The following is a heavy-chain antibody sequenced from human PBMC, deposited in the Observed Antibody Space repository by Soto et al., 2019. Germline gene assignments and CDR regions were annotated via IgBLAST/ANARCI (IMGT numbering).Heavy chain of an antibody. V-gene: IGHV3-30*18. Sequence: QVQLVESGGGVVQPGRSLRLSCAASGFTFSSYGMHWVRQAPGKGLEWVAVISYDGSNKYYADSVKGRFTISRDNSKNTLYLQMNSLRAEDTAVYYFAKDLGRELRDYWGQGTLVTVSS. CDR2: ISYDGSNK. J-gene: IGHJ4*02. D-gene: IGHD1-26*01. CDR3: AKDLGRELRDY. CDR1: GFTFSSYG.